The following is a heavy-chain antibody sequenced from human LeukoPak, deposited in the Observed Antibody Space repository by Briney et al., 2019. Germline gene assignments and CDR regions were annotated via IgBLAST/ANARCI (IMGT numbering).Heavy chain of an antibody. V-gene: IGHV4-59*01. J-gene: IGHJ3*02. CDR1: GGSISSYY. Sequence: SETLSLTCTVSGGSISSYYWSWLRQPPGKGLEWIGDIYYSGSTNYNPSPKSRVTISVDTSKDQFSLKLSSVTAADTAVYYCARVGPAAAGAFDIWGQGTMVTVSS. CDR2: IYYSGST. CDR3: ARVGPAAAGAFDI. D-gene: IGHD6-13*01.